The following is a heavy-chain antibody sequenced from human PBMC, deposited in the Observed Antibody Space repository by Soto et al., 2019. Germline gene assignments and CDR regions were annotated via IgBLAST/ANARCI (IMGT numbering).Heavy chain of an antibody. V-gene: IGHV3-49*03. D-gene: IGHD1-1*01. Sequence: GGSLRLSCSRSGFTLSDYPMSWFRQAPGRGLEWLAYIRTARHGVITEYAASVKDRFTISRDDSESIASLQMNSLKTEDTAVYYCARAIRLSGDAFDIWGQGTMVTVSS. CDR2: IRTARHGVIT. CDR1: GFTLSDYP. J-gene: IGHJ3*02. CDR3: ARAIRLSGDAFDI.